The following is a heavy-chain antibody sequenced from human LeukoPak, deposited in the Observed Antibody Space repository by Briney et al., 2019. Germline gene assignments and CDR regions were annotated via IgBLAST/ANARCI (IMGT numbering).Heavy chain of an antibody. CDR2: ISSGSSYT. V-gene: IGHV3-11*03. D-gene: IGHD2/OR15-2a*01. CDR3: ATHAAQYSTFDY. J-gene: IGHJ4*02. Sequence: GGSLRLSCAASGFSFSDNYMSWIRQAPGKGLEWVSYISSGSSYTNYAGSVKGRFTISRDNAKNSLFLQMNSLRAEDTAVYYSATHAAQYSTFDYWGQGTLVTVSS. CDR1: GFSFSDNY.